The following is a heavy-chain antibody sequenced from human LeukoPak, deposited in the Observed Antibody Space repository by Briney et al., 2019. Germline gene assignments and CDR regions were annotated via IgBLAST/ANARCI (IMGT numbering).Heavy chain of an antibody. Sequence: GGSLRLSCAASGFTFSSYGMHWVRQAPGKGLEWVAFIRYDGSNKYYADSVKGRFTISRDNSKNTLYLQMNSLRAEDTAVYYCAKDRSSIAVAGCGYWGQGTLVTVSS. CDR1: GFTFSSYG. V-gene: IGHV3-30*02. CDR3: AKDRSSIAVAGCGY. J-gene: IGHJ4*02. CDR2: IRYDGSNK. D-gene: IGHD6-19*01.